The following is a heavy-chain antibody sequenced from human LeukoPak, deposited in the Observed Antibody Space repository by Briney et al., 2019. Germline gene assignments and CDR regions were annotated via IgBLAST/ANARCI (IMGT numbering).Heavy chain of an antibody. J-gene: IGHJ4*02. D-gene: IGHD4-17*01. CDR2: VYSSGSA. V-gene: IGHV4-4*07. CDR1: GASIGGSY. CDR3: ASDYGDRGGY. Sequence: PSETLSLTCTVSGASIGGSYWSWIRQPAGRGLEWIGRVYSSGSANYNPSLKGRVTMSVDRSKNQFSLKLSSVTAADTAVYYCASDYGDRGGYWGQGTLVTVSS.